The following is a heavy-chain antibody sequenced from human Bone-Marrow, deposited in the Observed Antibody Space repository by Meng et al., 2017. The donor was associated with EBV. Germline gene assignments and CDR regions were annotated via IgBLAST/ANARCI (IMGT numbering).Heavy chain of an antibody. J-gene: IGHJ4*02. Sequence: QWQLQEPAPGLVKPSETLSLICTVSGASITTPNYYWGWIRQPPGKGLEWIGTFYSVTTTFYNPSLRSRLAISVDTSKNQFSLRLTSLTAADTAVYYCVRGYDYGDYVDYWGQGTLVTVSS. V-gene: IGHV4-39*07. D-gene: IGHD4-17*01. CDR1: GASITTPNYY. CDR3: VRGYDYGDYVDY. CDR2: FYSVTTT.